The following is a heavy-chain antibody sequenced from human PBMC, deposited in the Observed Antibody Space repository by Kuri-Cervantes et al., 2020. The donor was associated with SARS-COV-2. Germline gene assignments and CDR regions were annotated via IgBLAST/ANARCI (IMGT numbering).Heavy chain of an antibody. CDR2: INPNSGGT. J-gene: IGHJ4*02. V-gene: IGHV1-2*02. Sequence: ASVKVSCKASGYTFTGYYMHWVRQAPGQGLEWMGWINPNSGGTNYAQKFQGRVTMTRDTSINTAYMELSRLRSDDTAVYYCARVGFGDYETDYWGQGTLVTVSS. CDR3: ARVGFGDYETDY. CDR1: GYTFTGYY. D-gene: IGHD4-17*01.